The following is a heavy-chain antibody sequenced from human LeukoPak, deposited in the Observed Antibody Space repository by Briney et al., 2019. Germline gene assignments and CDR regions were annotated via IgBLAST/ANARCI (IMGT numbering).Heavy chain of an antibody. Sequence: SVKVSCKASGGTFSSYAISWVRQAPGQGLEWMGRIIPIFGTANYAQKFQGRVTITTDESTGTAYMELSSLRSEDTAVYYCARSGKVVVAANNWFDPWGQGTLVTVSS. V-gene: IGHV1-69*05. CDR1: GGTFSSYA. CDR2: IIPIFGTA. J-gene: IGHJ5*02. CDR3: ARSGKVVVAANNWFDP. D-gene: IGHD2-15*01.